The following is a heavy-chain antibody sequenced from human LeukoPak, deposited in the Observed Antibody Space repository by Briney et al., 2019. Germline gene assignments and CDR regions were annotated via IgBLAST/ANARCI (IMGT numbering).Heavy chain of an antibody. CDR2: ISATGGST. CDR1: GFTFSSYA. J-gene: IGHJ4*02. CDR3: AKGGYSSGWRNYFDY. V-gene: IGHV3-23*01. Sequence: GGSLRLSCAASGFTFSSYAMSWVRQAPGKGLEWVSAISATGGSTYYADSVKGRFTISRDNSKDTLYLQMNSLRAEDTAVYYCAKGGYSSGWRNYFDYWGQGTLVTVSS. D-gene: IGHD6-19*01.